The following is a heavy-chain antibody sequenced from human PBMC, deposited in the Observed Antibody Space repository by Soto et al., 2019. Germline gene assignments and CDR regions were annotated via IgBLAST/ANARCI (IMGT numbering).Heavy chain of an antibody. Sequence: SVKVSCKASGGTFSSYAISWVRQAPGQGLEWMGGIIPIFGTANYAQKFQGRVTITADKSTNTAYMELSSLRSEDTAVYYCARGNIVVVPAAMRGNWFDPWGQGTLVTVSS. D-gene: IGHD2-2*01. CDR2: IIPIFGTA. J-gene: IGHJ5*02. CDR1: GGTFSSYA. CDR3: ARGNIVVVPAAMRGNWFDP. V-gene: IGHV1-69*06.